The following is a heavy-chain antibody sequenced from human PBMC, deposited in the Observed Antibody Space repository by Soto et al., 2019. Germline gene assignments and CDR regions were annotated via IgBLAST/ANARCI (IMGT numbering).Heavy chain of an antibody. CDR2: FRTSGDGGTT. CDR3: AKKVNSGPGSQYFDY. CDR1: GFTFSSYS. J-gene: IGHJ4*02. Sequence: XSLRLSCAASGFTFSSYSISWVRQAPGKGLEWVSGFRTSGDGGTTYYADSVKGRFTISRDNSKNMLFLQMNSLRAEDTAIYYCAKKVNSGPGSQYFDYWGQGTLVTVS. D-gene: IGHD3-10*01. V-gene: IGHV3-23*01.